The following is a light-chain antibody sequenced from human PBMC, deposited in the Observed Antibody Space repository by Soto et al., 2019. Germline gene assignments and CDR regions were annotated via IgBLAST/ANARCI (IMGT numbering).Light chain of an antibody. CDR3: QQYGDSPLT. Sequence: EILLTQSPATLPVSPGERATLSCRVSQSVGSNLAWFQQKPGQAPRLLIYGSSTRATGVPARFSGSGSGADFTLTISRLEPEDFAVYYCQQYGDSPLTFGGGTKVDIK. CDR1: QSVGSN. CDR2: GSS. V-gene: IGKV3-15*01. J-gene: IGKJ4*01.